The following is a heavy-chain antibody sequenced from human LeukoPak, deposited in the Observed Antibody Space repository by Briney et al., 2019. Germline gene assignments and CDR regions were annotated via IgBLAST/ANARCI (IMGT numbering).Heavy chain of an antibody. D-gene: IGHD3-16*01. CDR1: GFSFSRYY. Sequence: PGGSLRLSCAASGFSFSRYYMSWVRQAPGKGLEWVSVLFSGGDTYYADSVKDRFSISGDSSRETLFLQMNSLRADDTAVYYCARQGYDSGFDYWGHGTKVTVSS. V-gene: IGHV3-66*04. J-gene: IGHJ4*01. CDR2: LFSGGDT. CDR3: ARQGYDSGFDY.